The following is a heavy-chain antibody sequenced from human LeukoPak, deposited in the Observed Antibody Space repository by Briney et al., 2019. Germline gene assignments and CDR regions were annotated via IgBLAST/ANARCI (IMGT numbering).Heavy chain of an antibody. V-gene: IGHV4-59*01. CDR1: GGAISSYY. J-gene: IGHJ4*02. D-gene: IGHD3-10*01. CDR3: ASLAGSVYGSGSYYDY. CDR2: IYYSGST. Sequence: PSETLSLTCTVSGGAISSYYWSWIRQPPGKGLEWIGYIYYSGSTNYNPSLKSRVPISVDTSKNQFSLKLSSVTAADTAVYYCASLAGSVYGSGSYYDYWGQGTLVTVSS.